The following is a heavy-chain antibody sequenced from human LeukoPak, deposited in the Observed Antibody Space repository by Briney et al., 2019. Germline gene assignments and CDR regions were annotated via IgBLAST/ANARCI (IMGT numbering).Heavy chain of an antibody. CDR2: ISSSGSIM. J-gene: IGHJ4*02. CDR1: GFTFSTYE. D-gene: IGHD1-26*01. Sequence: GGSLRLSCAASGFTFSTYEMNWVRQAPGKGLEWVSYISSSGSIMYYADSVKGRFTISRDNAKNSLYLQMNSLRAEDTAAYYCARSGSFFDYWGQGTLVTVSS. V-gene: IGHV3-48*03. CDR3: ARSGSFFDY.